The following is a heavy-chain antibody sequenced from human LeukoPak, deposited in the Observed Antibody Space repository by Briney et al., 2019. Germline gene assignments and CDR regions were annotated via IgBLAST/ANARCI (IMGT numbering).Heavy chain of an antibody. CDR1: GASISNSAYH. V-gene: IGHV4-39*01. Sequence: SETLSLTCTVSGASISNSAYHWGWIRQPPGKGLEWIGSINYGGGTHYNPSLKSRVTISADKSKNQSSLKLSSVTAADTAVYYCARQTGSGLFILPGGQGTLVTVSS. J-gene: IGHJ4*02. CDR2: INYGGGT. D-gene: IGHD3/OR15-3a*01. CDR3: ARQTGSGLFILP.